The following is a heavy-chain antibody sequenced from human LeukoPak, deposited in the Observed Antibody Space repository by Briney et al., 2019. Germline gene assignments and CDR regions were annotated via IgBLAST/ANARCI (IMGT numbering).Heavy chain of an antibody. D-gene: IGHD3-22*01. Sequence: SHPLSLTCTVSGGSLSIGSYYWSWIPQPAGKGLEWIGRIYTSVITNYNPSLKSRVSITVDTSKTQFSLKLSSVTAADTAVYKCASASSGYYYVGEGAFDIWGQGTMVTVSS. CDR2: IYTSVIT. CDR1: GGSLSIGSYY. CDR3: ASASSGYYYVGEGAFDI. V-gene: IGHV4-61*02. J-gene: IGHJ3*02.